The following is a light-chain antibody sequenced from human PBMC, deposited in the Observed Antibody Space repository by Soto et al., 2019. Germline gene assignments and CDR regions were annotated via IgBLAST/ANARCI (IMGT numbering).Light chain of an antibody. V-gene: IGLV3-21*02. CDR2: DDG. CDR3: QVWDSNSVYV. Sequence: SYELAQPPSVSVAPGQTARITCGGNNIGSKRVHWYQQKPGQAPVLVVYDDGDRPSGIPERFSGSNSGNTATLSISRVEAGDEADYYCQVWDSNSVYVFGTGTKVTVL. CDR1: NIGSKR. J-gene: IGLJ1*01.